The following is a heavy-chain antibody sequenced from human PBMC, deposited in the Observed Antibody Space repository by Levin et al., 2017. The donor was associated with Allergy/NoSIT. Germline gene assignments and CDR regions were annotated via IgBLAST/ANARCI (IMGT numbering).Heavy chain of an antibody. J-gene: IGHJ4*02. CDR2: ILYDGSNE. V-gene: IGHV3-30-3*01. CDR3: ARDKGAVHTGSWPLDH. D-gene: IGHD6-13*01. Sequence: PGGSLRLSCAASGFTFSSFAMHWVRQAPGKGLEWVAVILYDGSNEYYADSVKGRFTISRANSENTLYLQMNSLRAEDTAVYYCARDKGAVHTGSWPLDHWGQGTLVTVSS. CDR1: GFTFSSFA.